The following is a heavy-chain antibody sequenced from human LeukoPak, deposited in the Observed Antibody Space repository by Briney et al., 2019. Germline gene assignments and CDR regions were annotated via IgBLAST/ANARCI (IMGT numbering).Heavy chain of an antibody. D-gene: IGHD3-10*01. CDR3: ARDIYYGSGTYYTF. V-gene: IGHV1-18*01. CDR1: GYSFSTYG. Sequence: GASVTVSCKASGYSFSTYGISWVRQAPGQGLEWMGWISAYNGNTNYAQRLQGRVTMTTDTSTSTAYLELRSLTSDDTAVYYCARDIYYGSGTYYTFWGQGTLVTVSS. J-gene: IGHJ4*02. CDR2: ISAYNGNT.